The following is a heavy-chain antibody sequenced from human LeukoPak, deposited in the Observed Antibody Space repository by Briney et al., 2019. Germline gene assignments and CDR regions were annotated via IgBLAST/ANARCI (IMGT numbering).Heavy chain of an antibody. CDR2: IYYSGST. CDR1: GASISGYY. D-gene: IGHD1-26*01. CDR3: ARDNYGSQSPGSAFDI. V-gene: IGHV4-59*01. J-gene: IGHJ3*02. Sequence: PSETLSLTCTVSGASISGYYWSWIRQPPGRGLEWIGYIYYSGSTSYNPSLRSRVTISVDTSNNQFSLKLSSVTAADTAVYYCARDNYGSQSPGSAFDIWGQGTMVTVSS.